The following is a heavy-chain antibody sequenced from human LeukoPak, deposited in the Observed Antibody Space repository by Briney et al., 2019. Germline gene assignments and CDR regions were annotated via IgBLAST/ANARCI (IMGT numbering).Heavy chain of an antibody. D-gene: IGHD2-15*01. CDR3: ARVVGATSMDF. Sequence: PSETLSLTCTVSGYSISSGYYWGWIRQPPGKGLEWIGSIYHSGSTYYNPSLKSRVTISVDTSRNQFSLRLTSVTAADTAVYYCARVVGATSMDFWGRGALVTVSS. CDR2: IYHSGST. CDR1: GYSISSGYY. J-gene: IGHJ4*02. V-gene: IGHV4-38-2*02.